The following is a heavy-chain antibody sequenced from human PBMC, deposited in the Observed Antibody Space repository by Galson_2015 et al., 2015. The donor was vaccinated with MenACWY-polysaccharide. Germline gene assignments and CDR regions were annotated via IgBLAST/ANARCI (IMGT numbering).Heavy chain of an antibody. V-gene: IGHV1-69*10. CDR3: ARGDCSSTSCYGAAHYYYGMDV. J-gene: IGHJ6*02. Sequence: SVKVSCKASGGTFSSYAISWVRQAPGQGLEWMGGIIPILGIANYAQKFQGRVTITADKSTSTAYMELSSLRSEDTAVYYCARGDCSSTSCYGAAHYYYGMDVWGQGTTVTVSS. CDR2: IIPILGIA. D-gene: IGHD2-2*01. CDR1: GGTFSSYA.